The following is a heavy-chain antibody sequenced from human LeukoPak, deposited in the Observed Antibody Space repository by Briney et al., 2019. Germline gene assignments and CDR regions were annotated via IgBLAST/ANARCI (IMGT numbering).Heavy chain of an antibody. J-gene: IGHJ4*02. CDR1: GFTFSSYW. V-gene: IGHV3-49*04. CDR3: TRVMRGAGDY. D-gene: IGHD3-10*01. CDR2: IRSKAYGGTT. Sequence: PGGSLRLSCEASGFTFSSYWMSWVRQAPGKGLEWVGFIRSKAYGGTTEYAASVKGRFTISRDDSKSIAYLQMNSLKTEDTAVYYCTRVMRGAGDYWGQGTLVTVSS.